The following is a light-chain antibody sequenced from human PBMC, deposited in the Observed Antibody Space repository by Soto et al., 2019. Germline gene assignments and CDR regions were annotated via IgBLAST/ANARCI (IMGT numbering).Light chain of an antibody. CDR2: KAS. Sequence: SQKIGNPRNILVYGGDRVIITSRASQSISRWLAWYQQKPGKAPKLLIYKASSLESGVPSRFSGSRSGTEYTLTISCLLSDDFATYFGQQYSNYWSLVQGTKVDIK. CDR3: QQYSNYWS. CDR1: QSISRW. J-gene: IGKJ1*01. V-gene: IGKV1-5*03.